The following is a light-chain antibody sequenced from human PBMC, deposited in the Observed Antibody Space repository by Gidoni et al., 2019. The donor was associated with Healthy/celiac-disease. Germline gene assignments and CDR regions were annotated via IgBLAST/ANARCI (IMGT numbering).Light chain of an antibody. V-gene: IGLV3-19*01. CDR2: GKN. CDR1: SLRSYY. Sequence: SSELTQDPAASPAWGQTVRITCPGDSLRSYYASWYQQKPGQAPVLVIYGKNNRPSGIPDRFSGSSSGNTASLTITGAQAEDEADYYCNSRDSSGNHVVFGGGTKLTVL. J-gene: IGLJ2*01. CDR3: NSRDSSGNHVV.